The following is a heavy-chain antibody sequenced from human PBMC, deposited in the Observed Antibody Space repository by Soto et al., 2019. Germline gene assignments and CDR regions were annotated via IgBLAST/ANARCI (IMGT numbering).Heavy chain of an antibody. D-gene: IGHD4-17*01. CDR2: IWYDGSNK. V-gene: IGHV3-33*01. CDR3: ARDALDYGAVYAFDI. Sequence: QVQLVESGGGVVQPGRSLRLSCAASGFTFSNYGMHWVRQAPGKGLEWVAVIWYDGSNKNYGDSVKGRFTISRDNGRNTVYLQRNSLRGEDTSVYYCARDALDYGAVYAFDIWGQGTMFPVSS. CDR1: GFTFSNYG. J-gene: IGHJ3*02.